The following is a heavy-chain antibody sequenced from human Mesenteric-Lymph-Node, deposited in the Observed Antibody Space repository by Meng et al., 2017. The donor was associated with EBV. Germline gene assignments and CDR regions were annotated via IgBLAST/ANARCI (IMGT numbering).Heavy chain of an antibody. CDR1: GGSISTSNW. D-gene: IGHD1-26*01. V-gene: IGHV4-4*02. Sequence: GHVRALGPGLVRPWGTLSLTCAVSGGSISTSNWWSWVRQPPGKGLEWIGEIYHSGSTNYNPSLKTRVTMSVDKSKNQFSLNLNSVTAADTAVYYCAKDWSVGAGSGSHYWGQGTLVTVSS. CDR2: IYHSGST. J-gene: IGHJ4*02. CDR3: AKDWSVGAGSGSHY.